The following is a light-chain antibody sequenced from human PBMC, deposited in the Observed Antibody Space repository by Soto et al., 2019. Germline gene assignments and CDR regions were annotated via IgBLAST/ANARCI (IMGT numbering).Light chain of an antibody. V-gene: IGKV1-5*03. CDR2: NAS. J-gene: IGKJ1*01. Sequence: DIQMTQSPSTLSASVGDRVTITCRASQSISTSLAWYQQKPGKAPKVLIYNASSLESGGPSRFSGSGSGTEFTLTISSLQPDDFATYYCQHCDSYWTFGQGTKVEIK. CDR3: QHCDSYWT. CDR1: QSISTS.